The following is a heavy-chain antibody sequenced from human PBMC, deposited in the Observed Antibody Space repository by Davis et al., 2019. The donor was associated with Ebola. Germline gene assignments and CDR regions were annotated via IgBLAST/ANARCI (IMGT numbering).Heavy chain of an antibody. CDR2: IKEDGSKE. CDR1: GFTFSNYW. J-gene: IGHJ4*02. D-gene: IGHD2-21*01. V-gene: IGHV3-7*03. CDR3: TTYRVSGY. Sequence: GESLKISCAASGFTFSNYWMSWARQAPGKGLECVAHIKEDGSKEFYVDSVKGRFTISRDNAKNSLYLQMNNLRVEDTAIYYCTTYRVSGYWGQGTLVTVSS.